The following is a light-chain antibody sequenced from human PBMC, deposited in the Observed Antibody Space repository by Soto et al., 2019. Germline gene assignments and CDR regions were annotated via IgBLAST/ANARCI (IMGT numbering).Light chain of an antibody. V-gene: IGKV3-20*01. CDR3: QQYSSSPRT. Sequence: EIVLTQSPATLSLSPWERATLSCRASQSVSNNYLAWYQQKPGQAPRLLIYGASNRATGIPDRFSGSGSGTDFTLTISRLEPEDFAVYHCQQYSSSPRTFGQGTRLEIK. CDR2: GAS. CDR1: QSVSNNY. J-gene: IGKJ5*01.